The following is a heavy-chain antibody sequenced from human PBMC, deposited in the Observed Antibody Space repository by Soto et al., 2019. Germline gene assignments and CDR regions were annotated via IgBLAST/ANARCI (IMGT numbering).Heavy chain of an antibody. J-gene: IGHJ4*02. D-gene: IGHD2-15*01. CDR1: GDPINGIPNY. Sequence: SETLSLRCTGSGDPINGIPNYWAWLPQPPGKGLEWIGSIYFGGNTYYSPSLKSRVTISVDTSKNQFSLKLSAVTAADTAIYYCARPVYCSGGSCPFQYWGQGTLVT. V-gene: IGHV4-39*01. CDR2: IYFGGNT. CDR3: ARPVYCSGGSCPFQY.